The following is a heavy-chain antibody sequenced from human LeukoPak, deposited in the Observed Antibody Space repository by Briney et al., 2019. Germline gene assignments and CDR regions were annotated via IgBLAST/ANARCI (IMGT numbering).Heavy chain of an antibody. D-gene: IGHD2-15*01. CDR1: CGSISSDY. Sequence: SETLSLTCTVSCGSISSDYWSWIRQPAGKGLEWIGRIYASGSTNYNPSLKSRVTMSVDTSKNQFSLKLSSVTAADTAVYYCARVRQVDNWFDPWGQGTLVTVSS. V-gene: IGHV4-4*07. J-gene: IGHJ5*02. CDR3: ARVRQVDNWFDP. CDR2: IYASGST.